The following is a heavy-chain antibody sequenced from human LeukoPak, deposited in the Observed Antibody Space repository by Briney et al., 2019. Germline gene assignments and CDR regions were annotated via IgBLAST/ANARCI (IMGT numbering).Heavy chain of an antibody. CDR1: GFTFSSYA. Sequence: PGGSLRLSCAASGFTFSSYAISWVRHAPGKGLEWVSAISGSGSSTYYRDSVKGRFTISRDNSKNTLYLQMNSLRAEDTAVYHCARDHGDYTFGLWGQGTLVTVSS. CDR3: ARDHGDYTFGL. J-gene: IGHJ4*02. CDR2: ISGSGSST. V-gene: IGHV3-23*01. D-gene: IGHD4-17*01.